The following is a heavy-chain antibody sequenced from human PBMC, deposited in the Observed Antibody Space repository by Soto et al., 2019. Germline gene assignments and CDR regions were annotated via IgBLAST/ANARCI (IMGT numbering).Heavy chain of an antibody. D-gene: IGHD6-13*01. CDR3: ASSYSSSWYPTVAGLPPYGMDV. J-gene: IGHJ6*02. V-gene: IGHV4-31*03. Sequence: SSETLSLTCTVSGGSISSGAYYWSWIRQHPGKGLEWIGYIYYSGSTYYNPSLKSRVTISVDTSKNQFSLKLSSVTAADTAGYYCASSYSSSWYPTVAGLPPYGMDVWGQGTTVTVSS. CDR1: GGSISSGAYY. CDR2: IYYSGST.